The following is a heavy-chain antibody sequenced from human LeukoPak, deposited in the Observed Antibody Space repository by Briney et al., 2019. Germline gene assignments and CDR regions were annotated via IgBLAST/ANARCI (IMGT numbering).Heavy chain of an antibody. D-gene: IGHD1-26*01. J-gene: IGHJ5*02. CDR1: GFTFSSYA. Sequence: GGSLRFSCAASGFTFSSYAMSWIRQAPGKGLEWVSYISSSGSTIYYAHSVKGRFTNSRDNAKNSLYLQMNSLRAEEPAVYYCARDHTSGSYDPWGQGTLVTVSS. CDR2: ISSSGSTI. CDR3: ARDHTSGSYDP. V-gene: IGHV3-11*01.